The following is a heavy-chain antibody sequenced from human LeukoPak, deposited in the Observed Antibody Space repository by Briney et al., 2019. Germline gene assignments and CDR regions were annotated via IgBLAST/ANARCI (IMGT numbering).Heavy chain of an antibody. D-gene: IGHD6-19*01. J-gene: IGHJ4*02. V-gene: IGHV1-69*13. CDR1: GGTFSSYA. Sequence: EASVKVSCKASGGTFSSYAFNWVRQAPGQGLEWMGGIIPIFDTANYAQKFQDRVTITADESTSTAYMELSSLRSEDTAVYYCTRGIPVTGTFDYWGKGTLVTVSS. CDR2: IIPIFDTA. CDR3: TRGIPVTGTFDY.